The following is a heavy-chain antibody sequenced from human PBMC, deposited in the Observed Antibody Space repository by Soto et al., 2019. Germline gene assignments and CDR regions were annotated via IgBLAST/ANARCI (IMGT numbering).Heavy chain of an antibody. CDR1: GFTFSSYG. D-gene: IGHD2-21*02. Sequence: QVQLVESGGGVVQPGRSLRLSCAASGFTFSSYGMHWVRQAPGKGLEWVAVISYDGSNKYYADSVKGRFTISRDNSKNTLYLQMNSLRAEDTAVYYCAKDLTLRAVVVTATFDYWGQGTLVTVSS. CDR2: ISYDGSNK. J-gene: IGHJ4*02. V-gene: IGHV3-30*18. CDR3: AKDLTLRAVVVTATFDY.